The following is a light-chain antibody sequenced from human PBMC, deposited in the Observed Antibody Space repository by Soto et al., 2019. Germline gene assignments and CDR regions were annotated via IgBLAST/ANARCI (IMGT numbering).Light chain of an antibody. V-gene: IGKV1-5*03. J-gene: IGKJ1*01. CDR1: QSISSW. CDR3: QQYNSYPT. Sequence: DIQMTQSPSTLSASVGDRVTITCRASQSISSWLAWYQQKPGKAPKLLIYKASSLESGVPSRFSGSGSGTEFTRTISSLQPDDVATYYCQQYNSYPTFGQGPKVEIK. CDR2: KAS.